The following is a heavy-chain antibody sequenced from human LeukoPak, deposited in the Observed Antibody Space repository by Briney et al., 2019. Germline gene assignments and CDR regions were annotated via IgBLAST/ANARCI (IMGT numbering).Heavy chain of an antibody. Sequence: GASVKVSCKASGYSYGISWVRQAPGQGLGWMGWISVYNGNTNYAQKLQGRVTMTTDISTSTAYMELRSLRSDDTAVYYCARVSDYVWGSYRPVDYWGQGTLVTVSS. CDR2: ISVYNGNT. CDR1: GYSYG. J-gene: IGHJ4*02. CDR3: ARVSDYVWGSYRPVDY. V-gene: IGHV1-18*01. D-gene: IGHD3-16*02.